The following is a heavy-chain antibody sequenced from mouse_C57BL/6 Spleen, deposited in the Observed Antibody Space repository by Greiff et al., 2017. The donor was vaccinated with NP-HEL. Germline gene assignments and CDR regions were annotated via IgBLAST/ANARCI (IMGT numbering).Heavy chain of an antibody. CDR3: ARDYYGSSFFDY. V-gene: IGHV1-82*01. Sequence: QVQLQQSGPELVKPGASVKISCKASGYAFSSSWMNWVKQGPGKGLEWIGRIYPGDGDTNYNGKFKGKATLTADKSSSTAYLQLSSLTSEDSAVYFCARDYYGSSFFDYWGQGTTLTVSS. D-gene: IGHD1-1*01. J-gene: IGHJ2*01. CDR2: IYPGDGDT. CDR1: GYAFSSSW.